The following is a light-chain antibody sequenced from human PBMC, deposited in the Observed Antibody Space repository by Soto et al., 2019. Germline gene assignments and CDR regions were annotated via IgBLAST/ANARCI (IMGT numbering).Light chain of an antibody. V-gene: IGKV1-39*01. CDR1: QSISNF. J-gene: IGKJ3*01. CDR2: AAS. CDR3: PQSHTTPLIT. Sequence: DIQMTQSPSSLSASVGDRVTITCRASQSISNFLNWYQQKPGKAPKLLIYAASTLQRGVPSRFSASGSGTDFTLTISSLQPEDFASYFCPQSHTTPLITFGPGTRVDIK.